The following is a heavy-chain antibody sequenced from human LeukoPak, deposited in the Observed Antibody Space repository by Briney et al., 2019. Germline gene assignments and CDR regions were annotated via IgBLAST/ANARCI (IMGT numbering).Heavy chain of an antibody. Sequence: GGSLRLSCAASGFTFSSYGMHWVRQAPGKGLGWVAVISYDGSNKYYADSVKGRFTISRDNSKNTLYLQMNSLRAEDTAVYYCANGYCTNGVCYPYYYYYMDVWGKGTTVTVSS. CDR3: ANGYCTNGVCYPYYYYYMDV. CDR1: GFTFSSYG. V-gene: IGHV3-30*18. J-gene: IGHJ6*03. CDR2: ISYDGSNK. D-gene: IGHD2-8*01.